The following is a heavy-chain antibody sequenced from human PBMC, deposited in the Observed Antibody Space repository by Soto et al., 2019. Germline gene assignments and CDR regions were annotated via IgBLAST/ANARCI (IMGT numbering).Heavy chain of an antibody. CDR1: EGTFASYS. CDR3: ARDPVDLFGYLDV. D-gene: IGHD2-21*01. CDR2: IIPLMRTV. Sequence: QEELVQSGAEVKKPGSSVNVSCWTSEGTFASYSITWLRQAPGQRLEWMGEIIPLMRTVNYAQKFQDRVTITGDRSTSTVYMALSSLRSDDTAVYYCARDPVDLFGYLDVWGQGTPVTVSS. V-gene: IGHV1-69*06. J-gene: IGHJ6*02.